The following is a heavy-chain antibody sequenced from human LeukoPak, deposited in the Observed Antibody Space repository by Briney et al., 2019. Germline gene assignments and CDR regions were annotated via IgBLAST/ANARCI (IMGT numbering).Heavy chain of an antibody. Sequence: ASVKVSCKASGCTFTSYGISWVRQAPGQGLEWMGWISAYNGNTNYAQKLQGRVTMTTDTSTSTAYMELRSLRSDDTAVYYCARDRKAAAGTGWFDPWGQGTLVTVSS. CDR1: GCTFTSYG. J-gene: IGHJ5*02. CDR3: ARDRKAAAGTGWFDP. D-gene: IGHD6-13*01. CDR2: ISAYNGNT. V-gene: IGHV1-18*01.